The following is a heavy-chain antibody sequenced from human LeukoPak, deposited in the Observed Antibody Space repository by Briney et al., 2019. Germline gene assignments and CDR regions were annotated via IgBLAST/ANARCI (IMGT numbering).Heavy chain of an antibody. Sequence: GGSLRLSCAASGFTFSSYEMNWVRQAPGKGLEWVSYISSSGSTIYYADSVKGRFTISRDNSKNTLYLQMNSLRAEDTAVYYCAKDNLPGMAVARGLDFWGQGTLVTVSS. CDR3: AKDNLPGMAVARGLDF. V-gene: IGHV3-48*03. CDR1: GFTFSSYE. D-gene: IGHD6-19*01. CDR2: ISSSGSTI. J-gene: IGHJ4*02.